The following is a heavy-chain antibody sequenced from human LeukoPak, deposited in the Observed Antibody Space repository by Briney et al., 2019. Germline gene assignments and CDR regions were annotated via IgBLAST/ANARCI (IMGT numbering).Heavy chain of an antibody. CDR1: GYSFTSFW. V-gene: IGHV5-51*01. CDR3: ARLLLRSFDY. D-gene: IGHD2-15*01. Sequence: GESLKISGKGSGYSFTSFWIAWVRQLPGKGLEWMGIFYPGDSDTRYSPSFQGQVTISADKSISTAYLQWSSLKASDTAMYYCARLLLRSFDYWGQGTLVTVSS. CDR2: FYPGDSDT. J-gene: IGHJ4*02.